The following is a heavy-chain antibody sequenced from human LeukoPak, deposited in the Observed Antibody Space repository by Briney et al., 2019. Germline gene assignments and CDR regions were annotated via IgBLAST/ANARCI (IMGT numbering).Heavy chain of an antibody. CDR1: GGSISSYY. CDR2: IYTSGST. CDR3: ARLRSPGDFDY. Sequence: SETLSLTCTVSGGSISSYYWSWIRQPAGKGLEWIGRIYTSGSTNYNPSLKSRVTISVDTSKNQFSLRLNSVTAADTAMYYCARLRSPGDFDYWGQGTLVSVSS. D-gene: IGHD1-26*01. V-gene: IGHV4-4*07. J-gene: IGHJ4*02.